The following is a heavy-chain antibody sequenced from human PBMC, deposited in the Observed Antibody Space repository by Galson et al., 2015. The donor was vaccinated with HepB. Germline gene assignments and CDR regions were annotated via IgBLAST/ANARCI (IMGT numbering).Heavy chain of an antibody. D-gene: IGHD2-2*01. CDR2: INPNSDGT. Sequence: SCKASGYTFTAYYIHWVRQAPGQGLEWMGRINPNSDGTNYAQKFQGRVTMTRNTSISTAYMELSRLRSEDTAVYYCATRGKYQLLEVDYWGQGTLVTVSS. J-gene: IGHJ4*02. CDR1: GYTFTAYY. V-gene: IGHV1-2*06. CDR3: ATRGKYQLLEVDY.